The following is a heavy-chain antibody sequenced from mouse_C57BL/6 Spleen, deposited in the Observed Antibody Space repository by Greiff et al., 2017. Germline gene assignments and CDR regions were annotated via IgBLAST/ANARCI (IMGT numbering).Heavy chain of an antibody. CDR3: ESSDYYGSREWYFDV. V-gene: IGHV1-72*01. CDR2: IDPNSGGT. J-gene: IGHJ1*03. CDR1: GYTFTSYW. Sequence: QVQLQQPGAELVKPGASVKLSCKASGYTFTSYWMHWVKQRPGRGLEWIGRIDPNSGGTKYNEKFQSQATLTVDKSSITAYMQLSSLTSEDSEVDYWESSDYYGSREWYFDVWGTGTTVTVSS. D-gene: IGHD1-1*01.